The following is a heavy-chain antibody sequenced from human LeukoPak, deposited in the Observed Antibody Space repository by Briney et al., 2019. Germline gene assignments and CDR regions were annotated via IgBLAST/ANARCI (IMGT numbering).Heavy chain of an antibody. CDR1: GFTFSNAW. V-gene: IGHV3-15*01. D-gene: IGHD3-3*01. CDR3: TTAVGMYYDFWSGYLNNWFDP. Sequence: GGSLRLSCAASGFTFSNAWMSWVRQAPGKGLEWVGRIKSKTDGGTTDYAAPVKGRFTISRDDSKNTLYLQMNSLKTEDTAVYHCTTAVGMYYDFWSGYLNNWFDPWGQGTLVTVSS. J-gene: IGHJ5*02. CDR2: IKSKTDGGTT.